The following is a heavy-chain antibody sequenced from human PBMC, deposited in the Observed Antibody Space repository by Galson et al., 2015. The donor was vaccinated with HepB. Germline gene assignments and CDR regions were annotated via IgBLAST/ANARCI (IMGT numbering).Heavy chain of an antibody. D-gene: IGHD3-10*01. CDR3: ARVKGSESYSYYFDY. Sequence: SETLSLTCAVSGGSISSSNWWSWVRQPPGKGLEWIGEIYHSGSTNYNPSLKSRVTISVDKSKNQFSLKLSSVTAADTAVYYCARVKGSESYSYYFDYWGQGTLVTVSS. CDR2: IYHSGST. V-gene: IGHV4-4*02. CDR1: GGSISSSNW. J-gene: IGHJ4*02.